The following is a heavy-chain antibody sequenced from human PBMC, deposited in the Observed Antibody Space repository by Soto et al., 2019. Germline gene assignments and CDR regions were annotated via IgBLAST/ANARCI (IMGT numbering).Heavy chain of an antibody. CDR1: GGSFSGYY. D-gene: IGHD2-15*01. J-gene: IGHJ3*02. CDR2: INHSGST. V-gene: IGHV4-34*01. Sequence: QVQLQQWGAGLLKPSETLSLTCAVYGGSFSGYYWSWICQPPGKGLEWIGEINHSGSTNYNPSLKSRVTISVDTSKNQFSLKLSSVTAADTAVYYCARARIRSYCSGGSCYSAFDIWGQGTMVTVSS. CDR3: ARARIRSYCSGGSCYSAFDI.